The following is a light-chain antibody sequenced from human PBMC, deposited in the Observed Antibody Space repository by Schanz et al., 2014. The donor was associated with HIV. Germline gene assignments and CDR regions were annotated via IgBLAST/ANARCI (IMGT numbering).Light chain of an antibody. CDR1: QGISSW. CDR2: SAS. Sequence: DIQMTQSPSSVSASVGDRVTITCRASQGISSWLAWYQQKPGKAPTLLIYSASTLQSGVPSRFSGSGSGTEFTLTISTLQPEDFATYYCQQLNDYPRTFGQGTKLEIK. V-gene: IGKV1-12*01. J-gene: IGKJ2*01. CDR3: QQLNDYPRT.